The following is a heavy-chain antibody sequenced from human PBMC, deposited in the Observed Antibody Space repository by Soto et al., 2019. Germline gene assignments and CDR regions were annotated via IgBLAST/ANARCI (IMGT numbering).Heavy chain of an antibody. D-gene: IGHD4-17*01. CDR2: ISSTGGST. Sequence: PGGSLRLSCAASGFLFSTYAMNWVRQAPGKGLEWVSAISSTGGSTYYAESVRGRFTISRDNSINTLYLQTSSLRTEDTALYYCAHPRGYGVFDAVDIWGQGTMVTVS. CDR1: GFLFSTYA. J-gene: IGHJ3*02. CDR3: AHPRGYGVFDAVDI. V-gene: IGHV3-23*01.